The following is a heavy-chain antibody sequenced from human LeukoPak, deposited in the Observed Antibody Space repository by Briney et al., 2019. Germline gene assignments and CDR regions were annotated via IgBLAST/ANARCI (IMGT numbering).Heavy chain of an antibody. V-gene: IGHV3-48*03. D-gene: IGHD6-19*01. J-gene: IGHJ1*01. CDR3: TRNSGWYVLS. CDR1: GFTFSSYE. CDR2: ISSSDSTI. Sequence: PGGSLTLSCAASGFTFSSYEMNWVRQAPGQGLEWVSYISSSDSTIYNAASVKGGFTISRDNAKHSLYLQINCPRGEDAALYFSTRNSGWYVLSWGQGTLVTVSS.